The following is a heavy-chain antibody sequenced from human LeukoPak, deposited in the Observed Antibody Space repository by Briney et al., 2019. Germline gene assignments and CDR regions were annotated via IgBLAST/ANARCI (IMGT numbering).Heavy chain of an antibody. CDR2: IFYSGST. D-gene: IGHD3-9*01. Sequence: TSETLSLTCTVSSGSISTSNYYWGWVRQPPGKALEWIGNIFYSGSTYYSPSLKSRVTISLDTSRNQFSLKLNSVTAADTAVYYCARIDDGLRYFDWYPYYFDYWGQGTLVTVSS. V-gene: IGHV4-39*07. CDR3: ARIDDGLRYFDWYPYYFDY. J-gene: IGHJ4*02. CDR1: SGSISTSNYY.